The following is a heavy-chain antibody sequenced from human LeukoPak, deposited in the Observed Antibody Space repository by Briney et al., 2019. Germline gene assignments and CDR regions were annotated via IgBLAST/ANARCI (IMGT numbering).Heavy chain of an antibody. CDR2: INPNSGGT. V-gene: IGHV1-2*02. CDR1: GYTFTGYY. CDR3: ARDKGSEYSYGYYDY. J-gene: IGHJ4*02. D-gene: IGHD5-18*01. Sequence: ASVKVSCKASGYTFTGYYMHWVRQAPGQGLEWMGWINPNSGGTNYAQKFQGRVTMTRDTSISTAYMELSRLRSDDTAVYYCARDKGSEYSYGYYDYWGQGTLVTVSS.